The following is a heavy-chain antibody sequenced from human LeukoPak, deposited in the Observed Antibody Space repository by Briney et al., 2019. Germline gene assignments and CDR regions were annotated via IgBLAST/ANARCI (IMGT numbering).Heavy chain of an antibody. J-gene: IGHJ6*03. CDR3: ADTFGEGYYYMDV. CDR1: GLTFSSYG. V-gene: IGHV3-30*02. Sequence: PGGSLRLSCEASGLTFSSYGMHWVRQAPGKGLEWVAFIRYDGSNKYYADSVKGRFTISRDNSKNTLYLQMNSLRAEDTAVYYCADTFGEGYYYMDVWGKGTTVTISS. CDR2: IRYDGSNK. D-gene: IGHD3-10*01.